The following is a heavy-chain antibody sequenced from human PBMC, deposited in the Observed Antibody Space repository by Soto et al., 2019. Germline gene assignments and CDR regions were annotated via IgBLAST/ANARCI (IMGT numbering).Heavy chain of an antibody. CDR3: ARDAGGDYDFWSGYSNYYMDV. CDR1: GFTFNDYY. CDR2: VDSSGGTV. J-gene: IGHJ6*03. V-gene: IGHV3-11*01. D-gene: IGHD3-3*01. Sequence: QVQLVESGGGSVKPGGSLRLSCEASGFTFNDYYMSWIRQAPGKGLECVSYVDSSGGTVFYADSVKRRFTISRDNAKNSLYVQVTSVRAEDTAVYYCARDAGGDYDFWSGYSNYYMDVWGKGATVTVSS.